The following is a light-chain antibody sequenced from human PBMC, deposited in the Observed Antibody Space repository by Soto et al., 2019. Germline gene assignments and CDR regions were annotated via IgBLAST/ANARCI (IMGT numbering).Light chain of an antibody. V-gene: IGKV3-20*01. CDR2: GAS. CDR1: QSVSSSY. Sequence: EIVLTQSPGTLSLSPGERATLFCRASQSVSSSYLAWYQQKPGQAPRLLIYGASSRATGIPDRFSGSRSGTDFTLSVSRLEPKDFAVYYCEQYGSSPSTTFGQGTGLEIK. J-gene: IGKJ5*01. CDR3: EQYGSSPSTT.